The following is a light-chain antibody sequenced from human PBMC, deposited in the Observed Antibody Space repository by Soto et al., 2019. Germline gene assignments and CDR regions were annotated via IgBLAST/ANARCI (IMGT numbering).Light chain of an antibody. CDR2: GAS. CDR3: QQFSGSLT. J-gene: IGKJ3*01. Sequence: EIVMTQSPATLSVSPGERATPSCRASQSVSSNLAWYQQKPGQAPRLLIYGASTRATGIPARFTGSGSGTDFTLTISRLEPEDFAVYYCQQFSGSLTFGPGTKVDIK. V-gene: IGKV3-15*01. CDR1: QSVSSN.